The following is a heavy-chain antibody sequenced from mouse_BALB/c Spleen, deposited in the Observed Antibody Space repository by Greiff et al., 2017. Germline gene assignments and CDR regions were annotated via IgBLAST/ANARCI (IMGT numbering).Heavy chain of an antibody. J-gene: IGHJ4*01. V-gene: IGHV1S127*01. Sequence: QVQLQQPGAELVKPGASVKMSCKASGYTSTSTWMHGGKQRPGQGLEWIGVIDPSDSYTSYNQKFKGKATLTVDTSSSTAYMQLSSLTSEDSAVYYCTRSRDYGHAMDYWGQGTSVTVSS. CDR3: TRSRDYGHAMDY. D-gene: IGHD2-4*01. CDR1: GYTSTSTW. CDR2: IDPSDSYT.